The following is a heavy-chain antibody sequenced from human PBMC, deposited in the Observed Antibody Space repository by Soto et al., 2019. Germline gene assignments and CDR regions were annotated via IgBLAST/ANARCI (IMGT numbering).Heavy chain of an antibody. D-gene: IGHD6-13*01. CDR1: GGSISSGGYY. CDR3: ARDQVPIAAAGNSLFDY. J-gene: IGHJ4*02. Sequence: SETLSLTCTVSGGSISSGGYYWSWIRQHPGKGLEWIGYIYYSGSTYYNPSLKSRVTISVDTSKNQFSLKLSSVTAADTAVYYCARDQVPIAAAGNSLFDYWGQGTLVTVSS. V-gene: IGHV4-31*03. CDR2: IYYSGST.